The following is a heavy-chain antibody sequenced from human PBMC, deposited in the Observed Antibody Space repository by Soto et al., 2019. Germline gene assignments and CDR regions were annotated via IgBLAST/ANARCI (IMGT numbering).Heavy chain of an antibody. CDR1: GFSVSSNY. J-gene: IGHJ5*02. D-gene: IGHD1-26*01. CDR2: HYSGGST. CDR3: ARHRHPRGTVGATSPLDP. Sequence: LLGGSLRLSCAISGFSVSSNYLGWVRQAPGKGLEWVSVHYSGGSTYYADSMQGRFTISRDKSNNTLYLQMRRVRAEDTAVYFCARHRHPRGTVGATSPLDPWGQGTQVTVSS. V-gene: IGHV3-53*01.